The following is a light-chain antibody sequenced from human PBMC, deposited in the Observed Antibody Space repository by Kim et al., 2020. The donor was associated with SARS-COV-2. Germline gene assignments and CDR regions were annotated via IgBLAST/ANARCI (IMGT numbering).Light chain of an antibody. CDR2: QDS. CDR1: KLGDKY. CDR3: QAWDSSTAPV. Sequence: VSPGQTATITCSGDKLGDKYAGWYQQKPGQSPVLVINQDSQRPSGIPERFSGANSGNTSTLTISGTQSMDEADYYCQAWDSSTAPVFGGGTQLTVL. J-gene: IGLJ3*02. V-gene: IGLV3-1*01.